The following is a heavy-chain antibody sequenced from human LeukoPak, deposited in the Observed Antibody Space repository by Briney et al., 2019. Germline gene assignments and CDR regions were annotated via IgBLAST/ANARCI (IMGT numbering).Heavy chain of an antibody. CDR1: GYTFTGYY. CDR3: AKGPPEYCSGGSCHSGRNWIDP. Sequence: ASVKVSCKASGYTFTGYYMHWVRQAPGQGLEWIGWINTISGGTNYAQKFQGRVTMTRDTSISTAYMALSRLRSDDAAVYYCAKGPPEYCSGGSCHSGRNWIDPWGQGTLVTVSS. D-gene: IGHD2-15*01. V-gene: IGHV1-2*02. J-gene: IGHJ5*02. CDR2: INTISGGT.